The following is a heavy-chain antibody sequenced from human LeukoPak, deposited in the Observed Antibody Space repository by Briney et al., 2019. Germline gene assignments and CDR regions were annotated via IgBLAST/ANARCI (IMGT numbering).Heavy chain of an antibody. CDR2: ISGSGGST. J-gene: IGHJ5*02. CDR1: GFTFSSYS. Sequence: PGGSLRLSCAASGFTFSSYSMNWVRQAPGKGLEWVSAISGSGGSTYYADSVKGRFTISRDNSKNTLYLQMNSLRAEDTAVYYCAKPGCSGGSCYGMSWFDPWGQGTLVTVSS. D-gene: IGHD2-15*01. CDR3: AKPGCSGGSCYGMSWFDP. V-gene: IGHV3-23*01.